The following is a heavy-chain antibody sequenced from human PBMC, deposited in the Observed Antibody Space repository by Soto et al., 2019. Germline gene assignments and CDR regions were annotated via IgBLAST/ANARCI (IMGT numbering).Heavy chain of an antibody. J-gene: IGHJ6*02. CDR3: AKAPYDRFSGGYDQYGMDV. D-gene: IGHD3-9*01. CDR1: GFTFSTYA. V-gene: IGHV3-23*01. CDR2: ISGSGATT. Sequence: EVQLLESGGGLVQPGGSGRLSCAASGFTFSTYAMTWVRQAPGKGLEWVSTISGSGATTYYADSVTARFTISRDNSKNTLYLQMHSPRAEDTAVYYCAKAPYDRFSGGYDQYGMDVWGQGTTVRVS.